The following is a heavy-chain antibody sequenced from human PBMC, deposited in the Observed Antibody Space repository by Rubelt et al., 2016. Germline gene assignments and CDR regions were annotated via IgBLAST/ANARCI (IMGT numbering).Heavy chain of an antibody. CDR3: TRGDYDFWCGYQEDYYYYYGMDV. J-gene: IGHJ6*02. Sequence: MSWFRQAPGKGLEWIGFIRSKAYGGTTEYAASVKGRFTISRDDSKSIAYLQMNSLQTEDTAVYYCTRGDYDFWCGYQEDYYYYYGMDVWGQGTTVTVSS. V-gene: IGHV3-49*03. D-gene: IGHD3-3*01. CDR2: IRSKAYGGTT.